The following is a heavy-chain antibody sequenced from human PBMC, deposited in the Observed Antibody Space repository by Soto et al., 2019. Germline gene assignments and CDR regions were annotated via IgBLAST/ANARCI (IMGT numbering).Heavy chain of an antibody. CDR3: ARDQPYYDFWSGYYIGYYFDY. V-gene: IGHV3-30-3*01. D-gene: IGHD3-3*01. CDR1: GFTFSSYA. Sequence: GGSLRLSCAASGFTFSSYAMHWVRQAPGKGLEWVAVISYDGSNKYYADSVKGRFTISRDNSKNTLYLQMNSLRAGDTAVYYCARDQPYYDFWSGYYIGYYFDYWGQGTLVTVSS. J-gene: IGHJ4*02. CDR2: ISYDGSNK.